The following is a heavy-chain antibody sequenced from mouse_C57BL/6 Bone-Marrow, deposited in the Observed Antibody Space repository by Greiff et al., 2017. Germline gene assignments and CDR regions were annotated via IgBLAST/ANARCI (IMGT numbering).Heavy chain of an antibody. Sequence: QVQLQQSGAELARPGASVKLSCKASGYTFTSYGISWVKQRTGQGLEWIGEIYPRSGNTYYNEKFKGKATLTADKSSSTAYMELRSLTSEDSAVXFSARNYGSSYCFDYWGQGTTLTVSS. CDR1: GYTFTSYG. D-gene: IGHD1-1*01. CDR3: ARNYGSSYCFDY. J-gene: IGHJ2*01. V-gene: IGHV1-81*01. CDR2: IYPRSGNT.